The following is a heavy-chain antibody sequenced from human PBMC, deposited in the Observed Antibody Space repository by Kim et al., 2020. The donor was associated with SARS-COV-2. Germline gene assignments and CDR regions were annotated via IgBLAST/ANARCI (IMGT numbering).Heavy chain of an antibody. CDR3: ARGGADYYGSGSFSRYYYYSVMDV. CDR2: MNPNSGNT. D-gene: IGHD3-10*01. CDR1: GYTFTSYD. J-gene: IGHJ6*02. Sequence: ASVKVSCKASGYTFTSYDINWVRQATGQGLEWMGWMNPNSGNTGYAQKFQGRVTMTRNTSISTAYMELSSLRSEDMAVYYCARGGADYYGSGSFSRYYYYSVMDVWGQGTTVPVPS. V-gene: IGHV1-8*01.